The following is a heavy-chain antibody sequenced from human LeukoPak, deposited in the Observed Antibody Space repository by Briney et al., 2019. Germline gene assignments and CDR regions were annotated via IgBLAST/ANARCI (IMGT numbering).Heavy chain of an antibody. D-gene: IGHD6-19*01. CDR1: GFTFSDYC. J-gene: IGHJ4*02. V-gene: IGHV3-11*01. CDR2: ISSSGSTI. Sequence: PGGSLRLSCAASGFTFSDYCMSWIRQAPGKGLEWVSYISSSGSTIYYADSVKGRFTISRDNAKNSLYLQMNSLRAEDTAVYYCATGGPTLAVADPDYWGQGTLVTVSS. CDR3: ATGGPTLAVADPDY.